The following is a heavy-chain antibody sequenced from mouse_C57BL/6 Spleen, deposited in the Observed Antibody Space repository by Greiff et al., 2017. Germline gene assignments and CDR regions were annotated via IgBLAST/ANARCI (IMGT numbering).Heavy chain of an antibody. CDR2: INPSNGGT. Sequence: QVHVKQPGTELVKPGASVKLSCKASGYTFTSYWMHWVKQRPGQGLEWIGNINPSNGGTNYNEKFKSKATLTVDKSSSTAYMQLSSLTSEDSAVYYCARSSNYDYFDYWGQGTTLTVSS. J-gene: IGHJ2*01. CDR3: ARSSNYDYFDY. D-gene: IGHD2-5*01. V-gene: IGHV1-53*01. CDR1: GYTFTSYW.